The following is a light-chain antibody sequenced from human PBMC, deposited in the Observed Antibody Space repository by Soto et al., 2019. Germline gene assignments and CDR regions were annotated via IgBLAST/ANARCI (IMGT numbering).Light chain of an antibody. V-gene: IGLV1-51*01. CDR2: DND. J-gene: IGLJ2*01. CDR3: GTWDSSLDAGV. CDR1: NSNIGSNS. Sequence: QSVLTQPPSVSAAPGQKVTISCSGSNSNIGSNSVSWYQQLPGTAPKLLIYDNDKRPSEIRDRFSGSRSGTSATLGIARLQTGDEADYYCGTWDSSLDAGVFGGGTKLTVL.